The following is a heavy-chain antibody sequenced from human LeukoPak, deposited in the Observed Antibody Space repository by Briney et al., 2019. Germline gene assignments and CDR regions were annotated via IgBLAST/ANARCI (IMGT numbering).Heavy chain of an antibody. CDR1: GFTFSSYG. V-gene: IGHV3-30*18. Sequence: GGSLRLSCAASGFTFSSYGMHWVRQAPGKGLEWVAVISYDGSNKYYADSVKGRFTISRDNSKNTLYLQMNSLRAEDTAVYYCAKGGAQLGNYYYYYMDVWGKGTTVTVSS. CDR3: AKGGAQLGNYYYYYMDV. CDR2: ISYDGSNK. J-gene: IGHJ6*03. D-gene: IGHD6-6*01.